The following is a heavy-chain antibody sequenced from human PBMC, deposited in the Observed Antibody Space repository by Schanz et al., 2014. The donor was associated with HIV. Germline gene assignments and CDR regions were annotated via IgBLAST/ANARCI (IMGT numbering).Heavy chain of an antibody. CDR3: ARGAEEDYYGPCFDS. CDR1: GFTFSSYG. D-gene: IGHD3-16*01. Sequence: VQLLESGGGLVQPGGSLRLSCVASGFTFSSYGMHWVRQAPGKGLEWVAVVSYDGSNEYYADSVKGRFIISRDNSKKILYLQMNSLRAEDTAEYFCARGAEEDYYGPCFDSRGQGTLVIVSS. CDR2: VSYDGSNE. J-gene: IGHJ4*02. V-gene: IGHV3-30*03.